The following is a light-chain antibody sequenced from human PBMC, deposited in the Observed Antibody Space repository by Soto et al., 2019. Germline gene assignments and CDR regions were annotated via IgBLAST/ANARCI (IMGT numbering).Light chain of an antibody. V-gene: IGLV1-40*01. CDR2: GNS. CDR3: QSYDVSLSAFYV. J-gene: IGLJ1*01. Sequence: VLTQPPSVSGAPGQRVTISCTGTTSNIGAGYDVHWYQQIPGTAPKLLIYGNSNRPSGVPDRISGSKSVASASLAITGLQAADEAEYFCQSYDVSLSAFYVCGSGTKVTVL. CDR1: TSNIGAGYD.